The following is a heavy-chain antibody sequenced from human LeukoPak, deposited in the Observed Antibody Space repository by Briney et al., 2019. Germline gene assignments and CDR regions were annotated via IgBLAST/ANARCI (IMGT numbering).Heavy chain of an antibody. CDR1: GGSISSNS. Sequence: SETLSLTCTVSGGSISSNSWSWIRQPPGKGPEWIGYIYTSGSTDYNPSLKSRVSISVDTSKNQFSLKLSSVTAADTAVYYCARRNYDILTGYYNGGHYYYYYMAVWGKGTTVTVSS. V-gene: IGHV4-4*09. CDR3: ARRNYDILTGYYNGGHYYYYYMAV. CDR2: IYTSGST. J-gene: IGHJ6*03. D-gene: IGHD3-9*01.